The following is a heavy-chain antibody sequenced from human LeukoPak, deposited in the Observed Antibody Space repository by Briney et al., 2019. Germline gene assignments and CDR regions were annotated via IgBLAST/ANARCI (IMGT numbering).Heavy chain of an antibody. CDR2: ISRSSSII. CDR3: ARDRYDSSHYYHY. V-gene: IGHV3-48*01. CDR1: GFTFDFYA. Sequence: GGSLRLSCAASGFTFDFYAMHWVRQAPGKGLEWVSYISRSSSIIYYADSVKGRFTISRDNAKNSLYLQMNSLRGEDTAVYYCARDRYDSSHYYHYWGQGTLVTVSA. J-gene: IGHJ4*02. D-gene: IGHD3-22*01.